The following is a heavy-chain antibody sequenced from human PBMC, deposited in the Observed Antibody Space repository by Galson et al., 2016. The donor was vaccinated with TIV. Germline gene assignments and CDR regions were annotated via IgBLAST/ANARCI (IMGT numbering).Heavy chain of an antibody. V-gene: IGHV1-2*02. CDR2: INPGNGDT. CDR1: GYRFIGYY. CDR3: AKESDWGVAEFDF. D-gene: IGHD2-21*01. Sequence: SVKVSCKASGYRFIGYYIHWVRQAPGRGPEWMGCINPGNGDTKYAQIFQGSVTLTWDPSVSTAYMELTSLRSDDTAVYFCAKESDWGVAEFDFWGQGTPVSVSS. J-gene: IGHJ4*02.